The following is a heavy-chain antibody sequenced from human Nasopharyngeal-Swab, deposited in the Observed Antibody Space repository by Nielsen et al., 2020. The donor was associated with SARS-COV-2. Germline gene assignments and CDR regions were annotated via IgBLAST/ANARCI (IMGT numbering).Heavy chain of an antibody. D-gene: IGHD4-17*01. V-gene: IGHV1-69*10. CDR3: ATWGIGYGENAHATFDS. J-gene: IGHJ4*02. Sequence: FSVPVSCQVSLGNFSKYALCWLRQAPGQPLERLGGIIVKLVMTKYAQKFKDSVIINADESTGTAYMELSSLRSEDTAVYYCATWGIGYGENAHATFDSWGQGTQVTVSS. CDR1: LGNFSKYA. CDR2: IIVKLVMT.